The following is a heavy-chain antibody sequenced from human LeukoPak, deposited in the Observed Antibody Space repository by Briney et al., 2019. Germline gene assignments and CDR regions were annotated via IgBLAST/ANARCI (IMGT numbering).Heavy chain of an antibody. J-gene: IGHJ3*02. CDR1: GFTFSSYE. CDR2: ISGSGGTI. Sequence: GGTLRLSCVASGFTFSSYEMNWVRQAPGRGLEWVSYISGSGGTIYYGDSVKGRFTISRDNAENSMYLQMNSLRAEDTAVYYCARDEIRSGAFDIWGQGTMVTVSS. CDR3: ARDEIRSGAFDI. V-gene: IGHV3-48*03. D-gene: IGHD3-10*01.